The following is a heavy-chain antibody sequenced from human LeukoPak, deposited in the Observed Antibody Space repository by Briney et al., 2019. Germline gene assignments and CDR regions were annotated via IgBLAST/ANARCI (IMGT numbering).Heavy chain of an antibody. V-gene: IGHV3-48*03. D-gene: IGHD2-2*01. CDR3: XRGSRVPAYYYYGMDV. Sequence: GGSLRLSCAASGFTFSSYEMNWVRQAPGKGLEWVSYISSSGSTIYYADSVKGRFTISRDNAKNSLYLQMNSLRAEDTAVYYCXRGSRVPAYYYYGMDVWGQGTTVTVSS. CDR1: GFTFSSYE. J-gene: IGHJ6*02. CDR2: ISSSGSTI.